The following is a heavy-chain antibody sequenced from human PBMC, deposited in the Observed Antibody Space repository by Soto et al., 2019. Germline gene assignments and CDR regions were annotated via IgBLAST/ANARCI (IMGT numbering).Heavy chain of an antibody. V-gene: IGHV4-31*03. Sequence: QVQLQESGPGLVKPSQTLSLTCTVSGGSISSGGYYWSWIRQHPGKGLEWIGYIYYSGSTYYNPALESRVTISVDTSKNQFSLKLSSVTAADTAVYYCARDRYCGGDCYSVFDYWGQGTLVTVSS. D-gene: IGHD2-21*02. CDR2: IYYSGST. J-gene: IGHJ4*02. CDR1: GGSISSGGYY. CDR3: ARDRYCGGDCYSVFDY.